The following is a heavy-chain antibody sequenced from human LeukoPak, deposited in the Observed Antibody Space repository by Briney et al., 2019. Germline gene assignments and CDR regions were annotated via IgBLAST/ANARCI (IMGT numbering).Heavy chain of an antibody. CDR1: GFTFSSYW. CDR3: ARDRNTDFWSGYYTNYFDY. V-gene: IGHV3-7*01. J-gene: IGHJ4*02. CDR2: IKQDGSEK. Sequence: GGSLRLSCAASGFTFSSYWMSWVRQAPGKGLEWVANIKQDGSEKYYVDSVKGRFTISRDNARNSLYLQMNSLRAEDTAVYYCARDRNTDFWSGYYTNYFDYWGQGTLVTVSS. D-gene: IGHD3-3*01.